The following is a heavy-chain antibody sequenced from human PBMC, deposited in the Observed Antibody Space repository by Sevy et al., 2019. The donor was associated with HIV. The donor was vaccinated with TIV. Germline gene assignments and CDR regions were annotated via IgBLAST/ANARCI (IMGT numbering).Heavy chain of an antibody. CDR3: TKGIVGATWDWFDP. J-gene: IGHJ5*02. Sequence: GGSLRLSCAASGFTFNEAWMSWVRQAPGKGLEWVGRIKSRQDGGETDYAVPVKGRVIISRDDSTKMLYLQMRSLRTEDTGVYYCTKGIVGATWDWFDPWGQGTLVTVSS. D-gene: IGHD1-26*01. CDR2: IKSRQDGGET. CDR1: GFTFNEAW. V-gene: IGHV3-15*01.